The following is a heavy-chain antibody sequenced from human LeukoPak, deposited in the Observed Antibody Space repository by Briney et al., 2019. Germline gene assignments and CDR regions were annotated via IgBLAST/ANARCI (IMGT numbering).Heavy chain of an antibody. CDR1: GFTFSNYA. V-gene: IGHV3-30-3*01. CDR3: ARDRFPYCSSTSCYFDQ. J-gene: IGHJ4*02. D-gene: IGHD2-2*01. Sequence: PGGSLRLSCAASGFTFSNYAMHWVRQAPGKGLEWVAVISYDGSNKYYADSVKGRFTISRDNSKNTLYPQMNSLRAEDTAVYYCARDRFPYCSSTSCYFDQWGQGTLVTVSS. CDR2: ISYDGSNK.